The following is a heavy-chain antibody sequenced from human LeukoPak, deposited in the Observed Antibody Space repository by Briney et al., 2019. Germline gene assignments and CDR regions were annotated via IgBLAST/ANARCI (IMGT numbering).Heavy chain of an antibody. D-gene: IGHD2-15*01. V-gene: IGHV3-9*03. CDR2: ISWNSGSI. J-gene: IGHJ4*01. Sequence: PGGSLRLSCAASGFIFDGYAMHWVRQAPGKGLEWVSGISWNSGSIAYADSVKVRFTISRDNAKNSLYLQMNSLRAEDMALYYCAKDVSLGYCSGGSCSAHFDYWGQEPWSPSPQ. CDR1: GFIFDGYA. CDR3: AKDVSLGYCSGGSCSAHFDY.